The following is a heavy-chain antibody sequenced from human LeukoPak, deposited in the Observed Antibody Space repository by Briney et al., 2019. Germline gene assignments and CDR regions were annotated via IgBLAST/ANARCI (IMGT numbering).Heavy chain of an antibody. V-gene: IGHV3-53*01. CDR3: ARVIRTGNSGFSFDY. CDR2: IYSDGTT. D-gene: IGHD4-23*01. Sequence: GGSLRLSCTASGFTVSSTYVSWVRQAPGKGLEWVSIIYSDGTTRYADSVKGRFTISRDNSKNTVYLQMNSLRAEDAVKYYCARVIRTGNSGFSFDYWGQGTLVTVSS. J-gene: IGHJ4*02. CDR1: GFTVSSTY.